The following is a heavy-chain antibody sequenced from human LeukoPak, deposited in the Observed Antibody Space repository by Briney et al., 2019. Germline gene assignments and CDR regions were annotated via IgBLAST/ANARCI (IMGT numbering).Heavy chain of an antibody. Sequence: KPSETLSLTCSISGGSISSSYWSWIRQPPGQGLEWIGYISYSGGTNYNPSLKSRVTISLDTSKNQFSLKLSSVTAADTAVYYCARAGAYAFDYWGQGTLVTVSS. CDR1: GGSISSSY. CDR3: ARAGAYAFDY. CDR2: ISYSGGT. V-gene: IGHV4-59*12. J-gene: IGHJ4*02. D-gene: IGHD4-17*01.